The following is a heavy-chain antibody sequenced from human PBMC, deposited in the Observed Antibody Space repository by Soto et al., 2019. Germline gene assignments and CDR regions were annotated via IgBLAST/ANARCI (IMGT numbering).Heavy chain of an antibody. Sequence: QLQLQESGPGLVKPSETLSLTCTVSGGSISSSSYYWGWIRQPPGKGLEWIGSIYYSGSTYYNPSLKSRVTISLDTFKTQFSLKLSSVTAADTAVYYCARHIKDMVLVPAAESDYWGQGTLVTVSS. J-gene: IGHJ4*02. V-gene: IGHV4-39*01. CDR3: ARHIKDMVLVPAAESDY. D-gene: IGHD2-2*01. CDR2: IYYSGST. CDR1: GGSISSSSYY.